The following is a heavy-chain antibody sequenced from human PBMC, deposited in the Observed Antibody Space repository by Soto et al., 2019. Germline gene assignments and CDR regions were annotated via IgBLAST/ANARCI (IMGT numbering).Heavy chain of an antibody. V-gene: IGHV1-8*01. J-gene: IGHJ4*02. CDR2: MNPNSGNT. D-gene: IGHD3-3*01. Sequence: QVQLVQSGAEVKKPGASVKVSCNASGYTFTSYDINWVRQATGQGLEWMGWMNPNSGNTGYAQKFQGRVTMTRNTSISTAYMELSTLRSEDTAVYYCARGRNYDFWSGYYGFDFWGQGTLGTVSS. CDR3: ARGRNYDFWSGYYGFDF. CDR1: GYTFTSYD.